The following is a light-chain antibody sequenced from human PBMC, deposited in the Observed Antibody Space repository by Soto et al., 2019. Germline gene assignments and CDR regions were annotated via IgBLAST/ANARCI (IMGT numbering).Light chain of an antibody. CDR2: EVT. CDR3: LSYAGTAYV. CDR1: SSDVGGYDY. V-gene: IGLV2-8*01. Sequence: QSALTQPPSASGSPGQSVTISCTGTSSDVGGYDYVSWYQQYPGKTPKLMIFEVTKRPSGVPDRFSGSKSGNTASLTVSGLQAEDEADYYCLSYAGTAYVLGTGTKLTLL. J-gene: IGLJ1*01.